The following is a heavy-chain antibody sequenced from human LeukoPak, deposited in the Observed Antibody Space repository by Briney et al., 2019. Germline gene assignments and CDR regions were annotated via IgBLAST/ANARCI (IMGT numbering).Heavy chain of an antibody. V-gene: IGHV3-23*01. CDR1: GFTLTSYA. J-gene: IGHJ4*02. CDR2: ISGSGGST. D-gene: IGHD5-24*01. Sequence: PGGSLRLSCAASGFTLTSYAMSWVRQAPGKGLEWVSAISGSGGSTYYADSVKGRFTISRDNSKSTLFPQMNSLRAEDTAVYYCAKDPRVGSRVATPCHWGQGTLVTVSS. CDR3: AKDPRVGSRVATPCH.